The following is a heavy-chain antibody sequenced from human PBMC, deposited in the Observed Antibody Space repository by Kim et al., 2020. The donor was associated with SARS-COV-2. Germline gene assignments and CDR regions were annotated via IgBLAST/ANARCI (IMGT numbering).Heavy chain of an antibody. CDR3: ARGGVLWSIYY. Sequence: SETLSLTCAVYGGSFTGYYWNWIRQPPGKGLEWIGEINHSGSTNYNPSLKSRVTITVDRSRSQFSLKLNSVTAADTAVYYFARGGVLWSIYYLGQGTLVT. V-gene: IGHV4-34*01. D-gene: IGHD2-21*01. CDR1: GGSFTGYY. CDR2: INHSGST. J-gene: IGHJ4*02.